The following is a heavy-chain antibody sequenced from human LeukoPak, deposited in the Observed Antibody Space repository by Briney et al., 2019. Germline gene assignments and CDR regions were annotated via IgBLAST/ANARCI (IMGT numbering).Heavy chain of an antibody. CDR3: ARANYDFDYYYYGMDV. J-gene: IGHJ6*02. CDR2: ISSSSSYI. V-gene: IGHV3-21*01. CDR1: GFTFSSYS. D-gene: IGHD3-3*01. Sequence: PGGSLRLSCAASGFTFSSYSMNWVRQAPGKGLEWVSSISSSSSYIYYADSVKGRFTISRDNAKNSLYLQMNSLRAEDTAVYYCARANYDFDYYYYGMDVWGQGTTVTVSS.